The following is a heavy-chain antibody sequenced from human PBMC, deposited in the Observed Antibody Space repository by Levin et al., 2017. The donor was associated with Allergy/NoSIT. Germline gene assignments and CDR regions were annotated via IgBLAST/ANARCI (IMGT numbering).Heavy chain of an antibody. CDR3: ARRRTDPYYYGSGSAEFDY. D-gene: IGHD3-10*01. CDR1: GYSFTSYW. J-gene: IGHJ4*02. V-gene: IGHV5-51*01. CDR2: IYPGDSDT. Sequence: GESLKISCKGSGYSFTSYWIGWVRQMPGKGLEWMGIIYPGDSDTRYSPSFQGQVTISADKSISTAYLQWSSLKASDTAMYYCARRRTDPYYYGSGSAEFDYWGQGTLVTVSS.